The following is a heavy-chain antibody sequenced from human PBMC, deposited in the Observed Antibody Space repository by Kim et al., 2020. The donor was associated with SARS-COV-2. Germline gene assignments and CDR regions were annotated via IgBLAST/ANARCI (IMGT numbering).Heavy chain of an antibody. V-gene: IGHV1-69*13. CDR3: ARSGWRRHAAAGPHSRYYYYYVMDV. D-gene: IGHD6-13*01. J-gene: IGHJ6*02. Sequence: SVKVSCKASGGTFSSYAISWVRQAPGQGLEWMGGIIPIFGTANYAQKFQGRVTITADESTSTAYMELSSLRSEDTAVYYCARSGWRRHAAAGPHSRYYYYYVMDVWGQGTTVTVSS. CDR1: GGTFSSYA. CDR2: IIPIFGTA.